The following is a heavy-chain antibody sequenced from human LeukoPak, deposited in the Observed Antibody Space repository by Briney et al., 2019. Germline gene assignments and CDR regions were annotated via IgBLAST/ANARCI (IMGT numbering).Heavy chain of an antibody. Sequence: ASVKVSCKASGYTFTSYAMNWVRQAPGQGLEWMGWINTNTGNPTYAQGFTGRFVFSLDTSVSTAYLQISSLKAEDTAVYYCARVSSRGWSLQSYYYGMDVWGQGTTVTVSS. CDR1: GYTFTSYA. J-gene: IGHJ6*02. D-gene: IGHD6-19*01. V-gene: IGHV7-4-1*02. CDR3: ARVSSRGWSLQSYYYGMDV. CDR2: INTNTGNP.